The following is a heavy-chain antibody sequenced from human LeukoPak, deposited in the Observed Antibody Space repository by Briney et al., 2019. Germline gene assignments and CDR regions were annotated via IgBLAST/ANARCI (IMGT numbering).Heavy chain of an antibody. J-gene: IGHJ4*02. D-gene: IGHD5-18*01. CDR1: GGSFSGYY. Sequence: PSETLSLTCAVYGGSFSGYYWSWIRQPPGKGLEWIGYINYSGYTLYNPSLRSRVTISKDTSKNHFSLKVSSVTAADTAVYYCARDRGYSYGPFDYWGQGTLVTVSS. CDR2: INYSGYT. V-gene: IGHV4-30-4*01. CDR3: ARDRGYSYGPFDY.